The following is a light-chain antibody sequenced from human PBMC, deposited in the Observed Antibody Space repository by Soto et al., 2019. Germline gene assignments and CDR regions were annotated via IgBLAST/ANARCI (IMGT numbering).Light chain of an antibody. CDR1: SGHTYYA. CDR3: QTWDTDVAV. V-gene: IGLV4-69*01. J-gene: IGLJ3*02. Sequence: QSVLTQSPSASASLGASVKLTCTLISGHTYYAIAWHQKQPGKGPRYLMKVNSDGSHTKGDGIPDRFSGSSSGTERYLAISSLQSEDEADYYCQTWDTDVAVFGGGTKLTVL. CDR2: VNSDGSH.